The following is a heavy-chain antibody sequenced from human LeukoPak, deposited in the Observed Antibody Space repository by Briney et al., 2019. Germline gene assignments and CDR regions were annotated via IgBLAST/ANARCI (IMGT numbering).Heavy chain of an antibody. J-gene: IGHJ4*02. Sequence: ASVKVSCKVSGYTLTELSMHWVRQAPGKGLEWMGGFDPEDGETIYAQKFQGRVNMTEDTSTDTAYMELSSLRSEDTAVYYCATGLRDGYNSALDYWGQGTLVTVSS. CDR1: GYTLTELS. V-gene: IGHV1-24*01. CDR2: FDPEDGET. CDR3: ATGLRDGYNSALDY. D-gene: IGHD5-24*01.